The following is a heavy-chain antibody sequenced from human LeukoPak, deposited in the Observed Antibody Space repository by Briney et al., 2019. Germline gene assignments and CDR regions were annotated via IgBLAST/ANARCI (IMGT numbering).Heavy chain of an antibody. J-gene: IGHJ4*02. V-gene: IGHV4-39*01. CDR2: IYYSGST. D-gene: IGHD6-19*01. CDR3: ARGSDSSGWYPYDY. Sequence: SETLSLTCTVSGGSISSSSYYWGWIRQPPGKGLEWIGSIYYSGSTYYNPSLKSRVTISVDTSKNQFSLKLSSVTAADTAVYYCARGSDSSGWYPYDYWGQGTLVTVSS. CDR1: GGSISSSSYY.